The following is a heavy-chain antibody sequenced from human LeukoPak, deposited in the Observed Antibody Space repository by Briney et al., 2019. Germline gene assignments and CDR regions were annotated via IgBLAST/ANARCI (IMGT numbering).Heavy chain of an antibody. CDR2: IGGSGGNT. Sequence: PGGSLRLSCAASGFTFSSYAMSWVRQAPGKGLEWVSVIGGSGGNTNYADSVRGRFTVSRDNTKNTLYLQMNSLRAEDTAVYYCARDRAAAGTYGMDVWGQGTTVTVSS. CDR3: ARDRAAAGTYGMDV. J-gene: IGHJ6*02. D-gene: IGHD6-13*01. CDR1: GFTFSSYA. V-gene: IGHV3-23*01.